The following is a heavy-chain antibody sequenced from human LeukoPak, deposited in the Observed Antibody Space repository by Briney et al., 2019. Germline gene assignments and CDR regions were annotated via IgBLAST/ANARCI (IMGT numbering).Heavy chain of an antibody. D-gene: IGHD2-21*01. CDR3: ARMYSWGFDP. Sequence: GGSLRLSCAASGFTFSSFEMNWVRQAPGEGLEWLSYISSSGSAIYYADSVKGRFTISRDNAKNSLYLQMNSLRAEDTAVYYCARMYSWGFDPWGQGTLVIVSS. CDR2: ISSSGSAI. J-gene: IGHJ5*02. V-gene: IGHV3-48*03. CDR1: GFTFSSFE.